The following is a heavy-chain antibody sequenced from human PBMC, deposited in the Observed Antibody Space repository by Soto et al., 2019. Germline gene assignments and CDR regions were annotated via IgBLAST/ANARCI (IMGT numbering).Heavy chain of an antibody. Sequence: RSETLSLTCAVYGGSFSGYYWSWIRQPPGKGLEWIGEVNHSGSTNYNPSLKSRVTRSVDTAKNQFSLKLSSVTAADTAVYYCARGWSGLVIIRFDPWGQGTLVTVSS. CDR2: VNHSGST. CDR1: GGSFSGYY. J-gene: IGHJ5*02. D-gene: IGHD3-9*01. CDR3: ARGWSGLVIIRFDP. V-gene: IGHV4-34*01.